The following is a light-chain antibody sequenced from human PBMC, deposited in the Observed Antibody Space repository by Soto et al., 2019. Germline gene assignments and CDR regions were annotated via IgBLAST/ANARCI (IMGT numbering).Light chain of an antibody. Sequence: QSALTQPPSASGSPGQSVTISCTGTSSDVGSYNYVSWYQQHPGKAPKLMIYEVSKRPSGVPDRFSASKSGNTASLTVSGLQAEDEADYYCSSYAGSNNYVFGTGTSSPS. CDR1: SSDVGSYNY. V-gene: IGLV2-8*01. CDR2: EVS. J-gene: IGLJ1*01. CDR3: SSYAGSNNYV.